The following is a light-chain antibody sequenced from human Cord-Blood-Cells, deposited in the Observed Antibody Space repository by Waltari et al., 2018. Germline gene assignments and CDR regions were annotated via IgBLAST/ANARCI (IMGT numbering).Light chain of an antibody. V-gene: IGKV2D-29*01. CDR2: EVS. CDR3: MQSIQLRT. J-gene: IGKJ1*01. CDR1: QSLLHSDGKTY. Sequence: DIVMTQTLLSLSVTPGQPASISCKSSQSLLHSDGKTYLYWYLQKPGQPPQLLIYEVSNRFSGVPVLLRSFPPVPPPPLPLLLSSSASFLSPSCMQSIQLRTFGQGTKVEIK.